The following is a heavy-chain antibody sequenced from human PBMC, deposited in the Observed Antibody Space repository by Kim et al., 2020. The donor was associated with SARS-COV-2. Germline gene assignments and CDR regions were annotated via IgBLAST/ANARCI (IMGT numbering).Heavy chain of an antibody. J-gene: IGHJ4*02. CDR2: ISGSGGST. CDR3: AKGLTSAFWGSYRLFDY. Sequence: GGSLRLSCAASGFTFSSYAMSWVRQAPGKGLEWVSAISGSGGSTYYADSVKGRFTISRDNSKNTLYLQMNSLRAEDTAVYYCAKGLTSAFWGSYRLFDYWGQGTLVTVSS. D-gene: IGHD3-16*02. V-gene: IGHV3-23*01. CDR1: GFTFSSYA.